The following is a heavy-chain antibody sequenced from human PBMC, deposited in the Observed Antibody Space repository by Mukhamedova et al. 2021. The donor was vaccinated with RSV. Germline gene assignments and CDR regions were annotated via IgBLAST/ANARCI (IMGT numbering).Heavy chain of an antibody. CDR2: IYHSGST. J-gene: IGHJ6*03. D-gene: IGHD2-2*01. V-gene: IGHV4-38-2*01. Sequence: GKGLEWIGSIYHSGSTYYNPSLKSRVTISVDTSKNQFSLKLSSVTAADTAVYYCARRQYQLLLDYYYMDVWGQGTTVTGSS. CDR3: ARRQYQLLLDYYYMDV.